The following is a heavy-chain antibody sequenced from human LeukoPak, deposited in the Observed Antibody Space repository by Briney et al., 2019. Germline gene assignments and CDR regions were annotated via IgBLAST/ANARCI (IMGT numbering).Heavy chain of an antibody. J-gene: IGHJ4*02. CDR3: ARGVTMVRGVIDY. V-gene: IGHV3-74*01. CDR2: ISSDGSST. D-gene: IGHD3-10*01. Sequence: PGGSLRLSCAASGFTFSNYWVHWVRQAPGKGLVWVSRISSDGSSTTYADPVKGRFTISRDNAKNTLYLQMNSLRAEDTAEYYCARGVTMVRGVIDYWGQGTLVTVSS. CDR1: GFTFSNYW.